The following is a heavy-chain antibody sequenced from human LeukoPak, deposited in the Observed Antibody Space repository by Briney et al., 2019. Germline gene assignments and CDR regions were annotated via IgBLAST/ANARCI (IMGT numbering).Heavy chain of an antibody. CDR1: GFTFSAHW. Sequence: GGSLRLSCAASGFTFSAHWMSWVRQAPGKGLEWVANIKEDGSEKYYVDSVKGRFTISRDNAENSLYLQMNSLRAEDTAVYYCARDRHIAAAGYYFDYWGQGTLVTVSS. CDR2: IKEDGSEK. CDR3: ARDRHIAAAGYYFDY. D-gene: IGHD6-25*01. J-gene: IGHJ4*02. V-gene: IGHV3-7*01.